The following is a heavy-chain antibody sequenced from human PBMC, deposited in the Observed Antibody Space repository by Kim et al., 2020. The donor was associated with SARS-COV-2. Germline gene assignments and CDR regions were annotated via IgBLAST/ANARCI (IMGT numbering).Heavy chain of an antibody. Sequence: ADSVKGRFTISRDNSKNSLYLQMNSLRTEDTALYYCAKDIGIAVAGYKDYWGQGTLVTVSS. J-gene: IGHJ4*02. V-gene: IGHV3-43*01. CDR3: AKDIGIAVAGYKDY. D-gene: IGHD6-19*01.